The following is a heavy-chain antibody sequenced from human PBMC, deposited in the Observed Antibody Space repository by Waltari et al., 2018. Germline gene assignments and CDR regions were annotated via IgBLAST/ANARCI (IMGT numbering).Heavy chain of an antibody. CDR3: AKDFDSSGYLFDY. J-gene: IGHJ4*02. D-gene: IGHD3-22*01. CDR1: GFTFDDYA. Sequence: EVQLVESGGGLVQPGRSLRLSCAASGFTFDDYAMHWVRQAPGKGLEWVSGISWNSGSIGYADSVKDRFTISRDNAKNSLYLQMNSLRAEDTALYYCAKDFDSSGYLFDYWGQGTLVTVSS. V-gene: IGHV3-9*01. CDR2: ISWNSGSI.